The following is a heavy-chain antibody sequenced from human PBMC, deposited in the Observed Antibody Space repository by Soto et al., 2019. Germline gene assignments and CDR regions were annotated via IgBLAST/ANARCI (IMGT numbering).Heavy chain of an antibody. CDR2: INHSGRV. CDR3: STRAYDTNGYYRFDP. Sequence: PSETLSLTCAGYGGSFSGHSWTWIRQSPGKGLEWIGDINHSGRVNYSPSLKSRVTISLDTSKNQFSLTLSAVSAADTAMYPCSTRAYDTNGYYRFDPWGQGTLVTVSS. CDR1: GGSFSGHS. V-gene: IGHV4-34*01. J-gene: IGHJ5*01. D-gene: IGHD3-22*01.